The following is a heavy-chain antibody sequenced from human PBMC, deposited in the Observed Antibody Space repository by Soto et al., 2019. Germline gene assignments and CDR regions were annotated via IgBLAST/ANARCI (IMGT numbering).Heavy chain of an antibody. J-gene: IGHJ4*01. CDR3: APDTGMATGLGY. V-gene: IGHV3-30-3*01. D-gene: IGHD5-18*01. CDR2: ISYDGTNK. Sequence: QVQLMESGGGVVQPGRSLRLSCAASGFIFSSYAMHWVRQAPGEGLEWVAVISYDGTNKYYADSVKGRFTISRDNSKNTLYMQMNSVRAEDTAVYYCAPDTGMATGLGYWGQGTLVTVSS. CDR1: GFIFSSYA.